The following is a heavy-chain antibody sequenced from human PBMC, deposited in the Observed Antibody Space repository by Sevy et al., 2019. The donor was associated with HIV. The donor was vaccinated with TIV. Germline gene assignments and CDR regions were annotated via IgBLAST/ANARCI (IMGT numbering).Heavy chain of an antibody. V-gene: IGHV1-69*04. D-gene: IGHD2-2*02. J-gene: IGHJ6*02. Sequence: ASVKVSCKASGGTFSSYAISWVRQAPGQGLEWMGRIIPILGIANYAQKFQGRVTITADKSTSTAYMELSGLRSEDTAVYYCARDPGYCSSTSCYTPYYYYGMDVWGQGTTVTVSS. CDR3: ARDPGYCSSTSCYTPYYYYGMDV. CDR1: GGTFSSYA. CDR2: IIPILGIA.